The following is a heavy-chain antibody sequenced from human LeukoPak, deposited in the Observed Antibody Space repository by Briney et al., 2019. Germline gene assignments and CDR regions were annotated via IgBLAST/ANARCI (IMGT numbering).Heavy chain of an antibody. CDR1: GFTFSSYW. CDR2: IKPDGSEK. J-gene: IGHJ4*02. D-gene: IGHD3-10*01. Sequence: GGSLRLSCAASGFTFSSYWMSWVRQSPGKGLEWVANIKPDGSEKYYVDSVKGRSTISRDNARNALFLEMNSLRAEDTAVYYCARERMYSGSGSTFPYYDYWGQGTLVIVSS. V-gene: IGHV3-7*01. CDR3: ARERMYSGSGSTFPYYDY.